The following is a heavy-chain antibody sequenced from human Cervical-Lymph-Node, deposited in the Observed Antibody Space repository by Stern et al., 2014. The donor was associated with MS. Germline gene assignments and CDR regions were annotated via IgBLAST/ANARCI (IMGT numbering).Heavy chain of an antibody. CDR3: ARRDGGNEGYYYYYYGMDV. D-gene: IGHD4-23*01. J-gene: IGHJ6*02. CDR2: IIPIFGTT. Sequence: VQLVESGAEVKKPGSSVKVSCKASGGTFSSYAISWVRQAPGQGLEWMGGIIPIFGTTNYAQKFQGRVTITADESTSTAYMELSSLRSEDTAVYYCARRDGGNEGYYYYYYGMDVWGQGTTVTVSS. V-gene: IGHV1-69*01. CDR1: GGTFSSYA.